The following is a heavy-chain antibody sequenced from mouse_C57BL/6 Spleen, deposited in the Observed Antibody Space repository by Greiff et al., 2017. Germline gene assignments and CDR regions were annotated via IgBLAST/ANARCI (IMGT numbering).Heavy chain of an antibody. CDR1: GFTFSSYA. J-gene: IGHJ2*01. D-gene: IGHD4-1*01. CDR2: ISDGGSYT. Sequence: EVQVVESGGGLVKPGGSLKLSCAASGFTFSSYAMSWVRQTPEKRLEWVATISDGGSYTYYPDNVKGRFTISRDNAKNNLYLQMSHLKSEDTAMYYCARETGTWYFDYWGQGTTLTVSS. V-gene: IGHV5-4*01. CDR3: ARETGTWYFDY.